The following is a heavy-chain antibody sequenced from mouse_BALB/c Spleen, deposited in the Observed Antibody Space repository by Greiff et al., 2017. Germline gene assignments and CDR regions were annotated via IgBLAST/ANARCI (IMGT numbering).Heavy chain of an antibody. J-gene: IGHJ2*01. Sequence: EVKLVESGGGLVKPGGSLKLSCAASGFTFSSYGMSWVRQTPDKRLEWVATISSGGSYTYYPDSVKGRFTISRDNAKNTLYLQMSSLKSEDTAMYYCARQRIYYDSDGGFDYWGQGTTLTVSS. D-gene: IGHD2-4*01. CDR3: ARQRIYYDSDGGFDY. V-gene: IGHV5-6*03. CDR1: GFTFSSYG. CDR2: ISSGGSYT.